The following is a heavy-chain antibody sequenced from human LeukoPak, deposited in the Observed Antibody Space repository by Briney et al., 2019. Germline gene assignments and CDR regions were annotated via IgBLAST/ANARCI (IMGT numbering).Heavy chain of an antibody. CDR2: ISYDGSKK. J-gene: IGHJ4*02. D-gene: IGHD3-10*01. CDR1: GFXFSSYA. Sequence: GGSLRLSCAASGFXFSSYAIHWVRQAPGKGLEWVAVISYDGSKKYSADSVKGRFTISRDPSKTALYLQMNSLRTEDPAVYYCAREVRGAITVFDYWGQGTLVTVSS. V-gene: IGHV3-30-3*01. CDR3: AREVRGAITVFDY.